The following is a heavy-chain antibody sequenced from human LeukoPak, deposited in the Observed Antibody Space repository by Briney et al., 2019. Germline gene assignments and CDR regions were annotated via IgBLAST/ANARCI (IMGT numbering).Heavy chain of an antibody. V-gene: IGHV1-69*04. CDR3: ARDGMVRGVIDYYYMDV. Sequence: SVKVSCKASGGTFSNYAISWVRQAPGQGLEWMGRIIPILGIANYAQKFPGRVTITADKSRSTAYMELSSLRSEDTAVYYCARDGMVRGVIDYYYMDVWGKGTTVTVSS. D-gene: IGHD3-10*01. CDR2: IIPILGIA. CDR1: GGTFSNYA. J-gene: IGHJ6*03.